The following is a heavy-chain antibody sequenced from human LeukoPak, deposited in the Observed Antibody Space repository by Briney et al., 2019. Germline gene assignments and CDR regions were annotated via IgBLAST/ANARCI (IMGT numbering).Heavy chain of an antibody. CDR3: ARVSGSGSYSADY. J-gene: IGHJ4*02. D-gene: IGHD3-10*01. CDR1: GFAFSNYN. Sequence: PGGSLRLSCAASGFAFSNYNMNWVRQTPGKGLEWVSSITRDSIYTFYADSVKGRFTISRDDAKNSLSLQMNSLGAEDTAVYYCARVSGSGSYSADYWGQGTLVTVSS. V-gene: IGHV3-21*01. CDR2: ITRDSIYT.